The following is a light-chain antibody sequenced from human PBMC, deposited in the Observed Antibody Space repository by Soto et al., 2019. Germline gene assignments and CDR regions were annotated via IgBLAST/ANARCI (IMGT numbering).Light chain of an antibody. V-gene: IGKV3-20*01. Sequence: EIVLTQSPGTLSLSPGERATLSCRASQSVSSSYLAWYQQKPGQAPRLLIYGASSRATGISARFSGSGSGTDFTLTISRLEPEDFAVYYCHQYDSSPLTFGGGTKVEIK. CDR3: HQYDSSPLT. CDR2: GAS. CDR1: QSVSSSY. J-gene: IGKJ4*01.